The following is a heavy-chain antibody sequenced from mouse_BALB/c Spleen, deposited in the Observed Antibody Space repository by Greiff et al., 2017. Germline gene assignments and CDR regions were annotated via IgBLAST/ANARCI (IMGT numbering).Heavy chain of an antibody. V-gene: IGHV1S137*01. CDR1: GYTFTDYA. CDR2: ISTYYGDA. Sequence: VQLQQSGAELVRPGVSVKISCKGSGYTFTDYAMHWVKQSHAKSLEWIGVISTYYGDASYNQKFKGKATMTVDKSSSTAYMELARLTSEDSAIYYCARITTEWDYAMDYWGQGTSVTVSS. D-gene: IGHD1-1*01. J-gene: IGHJ4*01. CDR3: ARITTEWDYAMDY.